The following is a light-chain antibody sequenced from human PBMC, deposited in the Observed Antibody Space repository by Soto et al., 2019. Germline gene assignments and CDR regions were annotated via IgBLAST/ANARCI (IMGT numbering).Light chain of an antibody. V-gene: IGLV9-49*01. CDR1: SDYSHHK. CDR2: VGPGGIVG. Sequence: QAVVTQPPTASASLGASVTLTCTLTSDYSHHKVDWYQQRPGKGPRFVMRVGPGGIVGGKGDGIPHRFSVLGSGLNRYLTIENIQEEDEGDYHCGADHNDGTNFVYVFGTGTKLTVL. CDR3: GADHNDGTNFVYV. J-gene: IGLJ1*01.